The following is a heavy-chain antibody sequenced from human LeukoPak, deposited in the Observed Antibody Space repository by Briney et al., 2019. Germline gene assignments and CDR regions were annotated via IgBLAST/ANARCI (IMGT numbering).Heavy chain of an antibody. D-gene: IGHD6-6*01. CDR2: VSGSGGVT. CDR3: ATFLAVIAARDSLYFQH. V-gene: IGHV3-23*01. CDR1: GFTFSKYA. Sequence: AGGSLRLSCGASGFTFSKYAMSWVRQAPGKGLEWVSGVSGSGGVTYYADSVKGRFIISRDNSKNTLHLQMNSLRAEDTAVYYCATFLAVIAARDSLYFQHWGQGTLVSVSS. J-gene: IGHJ1*01.